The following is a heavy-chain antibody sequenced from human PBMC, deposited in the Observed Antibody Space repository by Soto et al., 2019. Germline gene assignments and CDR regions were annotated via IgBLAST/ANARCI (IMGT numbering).Heavy chain of an antibody. V-gene: IGHV1-18*04. CDR2: ISAYNGNT. CDR3: ARDPKYCGGDCYTDYYYYYGMDV. D-gene: IGHD2-21*02. J-gene: IGHJ6*02. CDR1: GYPFSSYG. Sequence: EXSVKVSCNASGYPFSSYGIIWVRQAPGQGLEWMGWISAYNGNTNYAQKLQGRVTMTTDTSTSTAYMELRSLRSDDTAVYYCARDPKYCGGDCYTDYYYYYGMDVWGQGTTVTVSS.